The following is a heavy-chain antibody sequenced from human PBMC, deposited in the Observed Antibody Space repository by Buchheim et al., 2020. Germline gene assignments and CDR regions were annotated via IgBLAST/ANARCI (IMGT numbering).Heavy chain of an antibody. CDR2: ISEDGGRT. CDR1: GFTFSKSA. V-gene: IGHV3-23*01. J-gene: IGHJ4*02. CDR3: VKEALGYSYADY. Sequence: EVQLLASGGGFVQAGGSLRLSWAASGFTFSKSAMSWVRQATGKGLEWVSAISEDGGRTYYADSVEGRFTISRDNSKNTLYLQMNSLRAEDTAIYYCVKEALGYSYADYWGQGTL. D-gene: IGHD5-18*01.